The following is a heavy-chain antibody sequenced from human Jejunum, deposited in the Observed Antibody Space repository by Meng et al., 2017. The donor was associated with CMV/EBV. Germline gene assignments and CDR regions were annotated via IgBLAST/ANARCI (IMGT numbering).Heavy chain of an antibody. CDR1: TFSNYA. Sequence: TFSNYARSWVRQAPGKGLEWVSLISVGGDITHYADSVRGRFSISRDNSKNTLYLQMSSLRAEDTAIYSCAKGKGAHCDGDCSSRILDHWGQGTLVTVSS. CDR2: ISVGGDIT. V-gene: IGHV3-23*01. CDR3: AKGKGAHCDGDCSSRILDH. J-gene: IGHJ4*02. D-gene: IGHD2-21*02.